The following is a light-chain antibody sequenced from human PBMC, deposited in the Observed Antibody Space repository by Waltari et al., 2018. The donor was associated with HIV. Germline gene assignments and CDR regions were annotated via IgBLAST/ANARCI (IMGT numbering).Light chain of an antibody. CDR2: RSN. CDR3: AAWDDSLSGPV. Sequence: QSVLTQPPSASGTPGQRVTISCSGSSSNIGSNYVYWYQQLPGTAPKLLIYRSNQRPSGVPDRFSGAKSGTSASLAISGRRSEEEADYYCAAWDDSLSGPVFGGGTKLTVL. CDR1: SSNIGSNY. V-gene: IGLV1-47*01. J-gene: IGLJ3*02.